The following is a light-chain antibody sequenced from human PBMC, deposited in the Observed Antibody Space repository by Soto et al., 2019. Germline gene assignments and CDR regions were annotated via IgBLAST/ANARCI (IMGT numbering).Light chain of an antibody. CDR1: SSDVGGHNY. CDR2: DVN. V-gene: IGLV2-11*01. J-gene: IGLJ1*01. CDR3: CSYGGSFSV. Sequence: QSVLTQPHSVSGSPGQSVAISCSGTSSDVGGHNYVSWYQQHPGKAPKLIIFDVNKRPSGVPDRFSGSKSGSTASLTISGLQAEDEADYYCCSYGGSFSVVGTGTKVTVL.